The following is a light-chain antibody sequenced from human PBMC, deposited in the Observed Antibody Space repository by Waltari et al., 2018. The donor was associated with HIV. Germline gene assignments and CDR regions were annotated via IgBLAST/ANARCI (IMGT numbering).Light chain of an antibody. Sequence: QSVLTQPPSASGTPGQRVTISCSGSSSNIGSNAVNWFQHLSGTAPRLLIHSDNQRPAGGPDRVSGSKSGTSASLAITGLQSEDEAVYYCASWDDSLSALLFGGGTRLTVL. V-gene: IGLV1-44*01. CDR2: SDN. CDR1: SSNIGSNA. J-gene: IGLJ2*01. CDR3: ASWDDSLSALL.